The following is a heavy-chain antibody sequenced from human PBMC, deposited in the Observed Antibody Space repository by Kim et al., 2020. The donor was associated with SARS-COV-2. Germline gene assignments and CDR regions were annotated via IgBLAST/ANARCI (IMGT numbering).Heavy chain of an antibody. CDR3: ARDHERVVATIGEYYYYGMDV. J-gene: IGHJ6*02. V-gene: IGHV3-21*01. Sequence: GGSLRLSCAASGFTFSSYSMNWVRQAPGKGLEWVSSISSSSSYIYYADSVKGRFTISRDNAKNSLYLQMNSLRAEDTAVYYCARDHERVVATIGEYYYYGMDVWGQGTTVTVSS. CDR1: GFTFSSYS. CDR2: ISSSSSYI. D-gene: IGHD5-12*01.